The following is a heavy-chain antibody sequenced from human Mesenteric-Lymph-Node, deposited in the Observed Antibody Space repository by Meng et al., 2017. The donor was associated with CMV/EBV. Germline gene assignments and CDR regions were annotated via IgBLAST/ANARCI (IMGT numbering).Heavy chain of an antibody. CDR1: GGSFSGYY. CDR2: INHSGST. V-gene: IGHV4-34*01. CDR3: ARGSSYDILTGYFDY. Sequence: QVQLHQWGAGLLKPSETRSVTCAVYGGSFSGYYWNWIRQSPEKGLEWIGEINHSGSTTYNPSFTSRIIISVDTSTNQISLNMSSVTAADTAVYYCARGSSYDILTGYFDYWGQGALVTVSS. D-gene: IGHD3-9*01. J-gene: IGHJ4*02.